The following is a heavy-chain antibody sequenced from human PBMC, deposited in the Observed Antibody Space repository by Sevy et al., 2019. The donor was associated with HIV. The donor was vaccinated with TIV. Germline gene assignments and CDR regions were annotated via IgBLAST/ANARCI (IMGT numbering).Heavy chain of an antibody. CDR1: GKTLSQLS. V-gene: IGHV1-24*01. CDR2: FDPEDGET. CDR3: ATTKDYYESSGSHFDY. Sequence: ASVKVSCKVSGKTLSQLSMHWVRQAPGKGLEWLGTFDPEDGETRYAQKLQGRVTMTEDTSTDTAYMELRSLRSEDTALYYCATTKDYYESSGSHFDYWGQGTLVTVSS. D-gene: IGHD3-22*01. J-gene: IGHJ4*02.